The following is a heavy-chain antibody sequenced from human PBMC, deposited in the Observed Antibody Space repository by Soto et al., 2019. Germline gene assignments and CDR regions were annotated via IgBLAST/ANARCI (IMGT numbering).Heavy chain of an antibody. D-gene: IGHD2-2*02. Sequence: GESLKISCKGSGYSFTSYWIGWVRQMPGKGLEWMGITYPGDSDTRYSPSFQGQVTISADKSISTAYLQWSSLKASDTAMYYCARPGGYCSSTSCYTSSGMDVWGQGTTVTVSS. CDR2: TYPGDSDT. CDR3: ARPGGYCSSTSCYTSSGMDV. CDR1: GYSFTSYW. J-gene: IGHJ6*02. V-gene: IGHV5-51*01.